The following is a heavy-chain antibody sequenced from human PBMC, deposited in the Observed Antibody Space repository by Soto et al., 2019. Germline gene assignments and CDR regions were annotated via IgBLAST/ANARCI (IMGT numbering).Heavy chain of an antibody. CDR1: GFTFDDYA. J-gene: IGHJ5*02. D-gene: IGHD2-15*01. Sequence: GGSLRLSCAASGFTFDDYAMHWVRQAPGKGLEWVSGISWNSVSIGYAESVKGRLTISRDNAKNSLYLQMNSLRAEDTALYYCAKASRASGGSQQGDFDPWGQGTLVTVSS. CDR3: AKASRASGGSQQGDFDP. V-gene: IGHV3-9*01. CDR2: ISWNSVSI.